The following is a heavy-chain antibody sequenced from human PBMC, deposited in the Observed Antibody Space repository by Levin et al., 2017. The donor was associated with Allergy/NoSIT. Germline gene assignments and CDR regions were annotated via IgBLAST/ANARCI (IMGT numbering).Heavy chain of an antibody. J-gene: IGHJ4*02. CDR1: GGSFSAYY. CDR3: ATSRGYTGYDWAHYFDY. CDR2: INHSGST. D-gene: IGHD5-12*01. V-gene: IGHV4-34*01. Sequence: RSQTLSLTCAVYGGSFSAYYWSWIRPPPGKGLEWIGEINHSGSTNYNPSLKSRVTVSVDTSKNQFSLKLTSVTAADTAVYYCATSRGYTGYDWAHYFDYWGQGTLVTVSS.